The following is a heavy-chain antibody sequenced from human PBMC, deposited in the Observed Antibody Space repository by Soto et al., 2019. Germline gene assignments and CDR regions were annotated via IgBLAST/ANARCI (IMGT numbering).Heavy chain of an antibody. D-gene: IGHD2-15*01. CDR1: GFTFGDYA. CDR3: TKYTYTSRYSYFGMDV. Sequence: PGGSLRLSCTGSGFTFGDYAMSWSRQAPGKGLEWVGVIRSKAYGETTDYAASVKGRCTIFRDDSKRIAYLQMSSLQTEDTGVYYCTKYTYTSRYSYFGMDVWGHGTTVTVSS. J-gene: IGHJ6*02. CDR2: IRSKAYGETT. V-gene: IGHV3-49*03.